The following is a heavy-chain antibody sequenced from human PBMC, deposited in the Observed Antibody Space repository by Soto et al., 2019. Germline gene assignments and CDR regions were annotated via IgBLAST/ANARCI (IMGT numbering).Heavy chain of an antibody. CDR2: IIPIFGTA. CDR1: GGTFSSYA. V-gene: IGHV1-69*01. CDR3: ARGYTVTTTTFYYYYYGMDV. Sequence: QVQLVQSGAEVTKPGSSVKVSCKASGGTFSSYAISWVRQAPGQGLEWMGGIIPIFGTANYAQKFQGRVTITADESTSTAYMELSSLRSEDTAVYYCARGYTVTTTTFYYYYYGMDVWGQGTTVTVSS. D-gene: IGHD4-17*01. J-gene: IGHJ6*02.